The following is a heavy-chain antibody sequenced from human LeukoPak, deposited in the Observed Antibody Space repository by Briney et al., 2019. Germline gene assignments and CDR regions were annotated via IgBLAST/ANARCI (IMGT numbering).Heavy chain of an antibody. CDR1: GFTFSSYS. J-gene: IGHJ4*02. V-gene: IGHV3-21*01. D-gene: IGHD6-19*01. CDR3: ARDLSRGWYYFGY. CDR2: ISSSSSYI. Sequence: GGSLGLSCAASGFTFSSYSMNWVRQAPGKGLEWVSSISSSSSYIYYADSVKGRFTISRDNAKNSLYLQMNSLRAEDTAVYYCARDLSRGWYYFGYWGQGTLVTVSS.